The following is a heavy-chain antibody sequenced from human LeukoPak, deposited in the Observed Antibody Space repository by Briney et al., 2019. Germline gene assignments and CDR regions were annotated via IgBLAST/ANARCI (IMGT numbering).Heavy chain of an antibody. CDR3: ARSTGGSGSYYTFGYYYYYMDV. J-gene: IGHJ6*03. V-gene: IGHV4-59*01. CDR2: IYYSGST. Sequence: PSETLSLTCTVSGGSISSYYWSWIRQPPGKGLEWIGYIYYSGSTNYNPSLKSRVTISVDTSKNQFSLKLSSVTAADTAVYYCARSTGGSGSYYTFGYYYYYMDVWGKGTTVTVSS. CDR1: GGSISSYY. D-gene: IGHD3-10*01.